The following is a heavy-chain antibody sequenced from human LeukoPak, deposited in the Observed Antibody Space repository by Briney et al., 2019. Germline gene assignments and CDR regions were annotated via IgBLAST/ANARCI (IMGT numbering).Heavy chain of an antibody. V-gene: IGHV4-4*07. Sequence: SETLSLTCTVSGGSISSYHWSWIRRPAGKALEWIGRIYTSGSTNYNPSLKSRVTMSEDTSKNQFSLRLYSVTAADTAVYYCARVADAFDIWGQGTMDTVSS. CDR1: GGSISSYH. D-gene: IGHD2-15*01. CDR3: ARVADAFDI. J-gene: IGHJ3*02. CDR2: IYTSGST.